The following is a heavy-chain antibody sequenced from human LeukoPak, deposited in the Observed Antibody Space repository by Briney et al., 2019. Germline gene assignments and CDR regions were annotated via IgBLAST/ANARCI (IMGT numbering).Heavy chain of an antibody. Sequence: SETLSLTCAVYSGSFANYYWNWIRQPPGKGLEWIGEINHSGSTNYNPSLKSRVTISVDTSKNHFSLKLNPVNAGGTAVYYCARGPTVTKRRYFDLWGRGTLVTVSS. CDR2: INHSGST. J-gene: IGHJ2*01. CDR3: ARGPTVTKRRYFDL. CDR1: SGSFANYY. V-gene: IGHV4-34*01. D-gene: IGHD4-17*01.